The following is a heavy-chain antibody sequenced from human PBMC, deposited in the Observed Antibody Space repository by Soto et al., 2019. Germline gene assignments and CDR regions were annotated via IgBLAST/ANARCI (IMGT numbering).Heavy chain of an antibody. CDR1: GFTFSIYG. CDR2: ISYDGSDK. Sequence: PGESLKISCAVSGFTFSIYGMQWVRQAPGKGLECVAGISYDGSDKYYVDSVKGRFTISRDNSKNTLYLQMNSLRAEDTAVYYCARVGGRFVWDVKNDAFDMWGRGKMVTVSS. V-gene: IGHV3-30*03. CDR3: ARVGGRFVWDVKNDAFDM. J-gene: IGHJ3*02. D-gene: IGHD3-16*01.